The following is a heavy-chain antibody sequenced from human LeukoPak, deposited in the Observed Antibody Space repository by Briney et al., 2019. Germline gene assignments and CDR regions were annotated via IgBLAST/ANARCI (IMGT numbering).Heavy chain of an antibody. Sequence: PGGSLRLSCAASGFTFSSYSMNWVRQAPGKGLEWVSYISSSSSTIYYADSVKGRFTISRDNSKNTLYLQMNSLRAEDTAVYYCAKDAMITGGDHAFDIWGQGTMVTVSS. V-gene: IGHV3-48*01. CDR1: GFTFSSYS. CDR3: AKDAMITGGDHAFDI. D-gene: IGHD3-16*01. CDR2: ISSSSSTI. J-gene: IGHJ3*02.